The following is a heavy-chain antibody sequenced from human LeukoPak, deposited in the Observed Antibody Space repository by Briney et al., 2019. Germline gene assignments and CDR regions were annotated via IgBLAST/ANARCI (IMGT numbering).Heavy chain of an antibody. J-gene: IGHJ4*02. V-gene: IGHV3-23*01. CDR1: GITLSNYG. CDR3: AKNGGSQCYSHLDS. Sequence: GGSLRLSCAVSGITLSNYGMSWVRQAPGKGLEWVAGISDSGGRTNYADSVKGRFTISRDNPKNTLYLQMNSLRVEDTAVYYCAKNGGSQCYSHLDSWGQGTLVTVSS. D-gene: IGHD2-15*01. CDR2: ISDSGGRT.